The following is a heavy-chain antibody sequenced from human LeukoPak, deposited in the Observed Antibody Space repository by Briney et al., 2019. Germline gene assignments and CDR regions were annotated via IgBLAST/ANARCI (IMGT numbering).Heavy chain of an antibody. J-gene: IGHJ6*03. CDR2: INPNSGGT. V-gene: IGHV1-2*02. CDR3: ARGGRSRGVIGYYYYMDV. D-gene: IGHD3-10*01. Sequence: GASVKVSCKASGYIFTNYGISWVRQAPGQGLEWMGWINPNSGGTNYAQKFQGRVTMTRDTSISTAYMELSRLRSDDTAVYYCARGGRSRGVIGYYYYMDVWGKGTTVTISS. CDR1: GYIFTNYG.